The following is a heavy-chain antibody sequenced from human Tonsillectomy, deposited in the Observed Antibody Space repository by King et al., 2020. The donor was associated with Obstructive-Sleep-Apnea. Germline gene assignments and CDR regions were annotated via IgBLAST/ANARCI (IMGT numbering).Heavy chain of an antibody. V-gene: IGHV4-39*07. CDR2: IYYSGST. CDR3: AGGDMGFAGYGMDV. J-gene: IGHJ6*02. D-gene: IGHD2-15*01. Sequence: QLQESGPGLVKPSETLSLTCTVSGGSISSSSYYWGWIRQPPGKGLEWIGSIYYSGSTYYNPSLKSRVTISVDTSKNQFSLKLSSVTAADTAVYYCAGGDMGFAGYGMDVWGQGTTVTVSS. CDR1: GGSISSSSYY.